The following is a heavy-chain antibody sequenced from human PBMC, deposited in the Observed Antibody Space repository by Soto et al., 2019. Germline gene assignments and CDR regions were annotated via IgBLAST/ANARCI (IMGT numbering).Heavy chain of an antibody. V-gene: IGHV6-1*01. D-gene: IGHD1-20*01. CDR2: TYYRSKWYN. Sequence: PSQTLSLTCAISGDSVSSNSAAWNWIRQSPSRGLEWLGRTYYRSKWYNDYAVSVKSRITINPDTSKNQFSLQLNSVTPEDMAVYYCARTVTGTTSGHYYFDYWGQGTLVTVSS. CDR1: GDSVSSNSAA. CDR3: ARTVTGTTSGHYYFDY. J-gene: IGHJ4*02.